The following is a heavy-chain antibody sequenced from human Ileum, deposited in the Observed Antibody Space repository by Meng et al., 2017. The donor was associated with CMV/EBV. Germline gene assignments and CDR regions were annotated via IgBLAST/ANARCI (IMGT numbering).Heavy chain of an antibody. CDR1: EFTFSDYW. CDR2: IKQDGSAQ. J-gene: IGHJ6*01. CDR3: ARDCGYDISGPRMDV. V-gene: IGHV3-7*01. Sequence: GGSLRLSCAASEFTFSDYWMSWLRQTQGKGLEWVAMIKQDGSAQYYADSVKGRFTISRDNAKNSLYLHLNSLRVEDTAVYYCARDCGYDISGPRMDVWGQGTTVTSYS. D-gene: IGHD3-9*01.